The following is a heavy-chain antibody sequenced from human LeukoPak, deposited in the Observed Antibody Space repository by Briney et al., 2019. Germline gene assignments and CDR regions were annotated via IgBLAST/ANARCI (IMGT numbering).Heavy chain of an antibody. CDR2: IRYDGSNK. Sequence: HPGGSLRLSCAASGFTFTSYGMHWVRQAPGKGLEWVAFIRYDGSNKYYADSVKGRFTISRDNSKNTLYLQMNSLRAEDTAVYYCARDMRDSSGYAPLGAFDIWGQGTMVTVSS. V-gene: IGHV3-30*02. D-gene: IGHD3-22*01. CDR3: ARDMRDSSGYAPLGAFDI. J-gene: IGHJ3*02. CDR1: GFTFTSYG.